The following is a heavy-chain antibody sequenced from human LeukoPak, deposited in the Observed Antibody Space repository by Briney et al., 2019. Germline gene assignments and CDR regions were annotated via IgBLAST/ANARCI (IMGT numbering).Heavy chain of an antibody. CDR3: ARVESGNSCYRAVDY. V-gene: IGHV3-7*01. CDR1: GFTFSSCC. D-gene: IGHD2-2*01. CDR2: IKQDESET. Sequence: GGSLRLSCVASGFTFSSCCMIWVRQAPGKGLEWLANIKQDESETHYVDSVKGRFATSRDNAKNSVYLHMSSLRVEDTAVYYCARVESGNSCYRAVDYWGQGTLVTVS. J-gene: IGHJ4*02.